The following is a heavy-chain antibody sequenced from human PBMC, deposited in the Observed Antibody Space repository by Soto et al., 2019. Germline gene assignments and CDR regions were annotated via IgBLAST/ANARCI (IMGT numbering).Heavy chain of an antibody. V-gene: IGHV3-9*01. CDR2: ISWNSGSI. D-gene: IGHD2-15*01. Sequence: EVQLVESGGGLVQPGRSLRLSCAASGFTFDDYAMHWVRQAPGKGLEWVSGISWNSGSIGYADSVKGRFTISRDNAKNSLYMQMNSLRAEDTALYYCAKDIGGFCSGGSCSSVYYYYYYGMDVWGQGTTVTVSS. CDR1: GFTFDDYA. CDR3: AKDIGGFCSGGSCSSVYYYYYYGMDV. J-gene: IGHJ6*02.